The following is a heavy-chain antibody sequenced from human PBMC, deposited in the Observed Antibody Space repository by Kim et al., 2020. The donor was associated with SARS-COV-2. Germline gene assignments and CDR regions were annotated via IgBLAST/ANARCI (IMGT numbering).Heavy chain of an antibody. CDR3: ARVYVSLKNCYGSGSSSFCFDY. CDR1: GGSISSYY. V-gene: IGHV4-59*01. J-gene: IGHJ4*02. Sequence: SETLSLTCTVSGGSISSYYWSWIRQPPGKGLEWIGYIYYSGSTNYNPSLKSRVTISVDTSKNQFSLKLSSVTAADTAVYYCARVYVSLKNCYGSGSSSFCFDYWGQGTLVTVSS. CDR2: IYYSGST. D-gene: IGHD3-10*01.